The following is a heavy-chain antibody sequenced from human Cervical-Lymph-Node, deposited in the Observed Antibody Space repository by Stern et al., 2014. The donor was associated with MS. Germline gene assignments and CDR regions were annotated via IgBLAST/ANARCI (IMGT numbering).Heavy chain of an antibody. V-gene: IGHV3-33*05. CDR3: ARDGAFYEVDQ. Sequence: QVQLVQSGGGVVQPGGFLRLSCAASGFTFSRFGLHWVRQAPGKGLQWVAFISSGGNNKYYADHVKGRFTVSRDDSGNTLYLQMDSLRAEDTAVYTCARDGAFYEVDQWGQGTLVTVS. D-gene: IGHD2/OR15-2a*01. CDR1: GFTFSRFG. CDR2: ISSGGNNK. J-gene: IGHJ4*02.